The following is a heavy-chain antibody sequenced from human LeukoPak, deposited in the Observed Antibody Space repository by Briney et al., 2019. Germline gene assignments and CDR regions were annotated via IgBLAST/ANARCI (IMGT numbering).Heavy chain of an antibody. V-gene: IGHV1-8*01. CDR2: MNPNSGNT. Sequence: ASVKVSCKASGYTFTSYDINWVRQATGQGLEWMRWMNPNSGNTGYAQKFQGRVTMTRNTSISTAYMELSSLRSEDTAVYYCARGGVTMVRGVFFPYYYYGMDVWGQGTTVTVSS. J-gene: IGHJ6*02. D-gene: IGHD3-10*01. CDR1: GYTFTSYD. CDR3: ARGGVTMVRGVFFPYYYYGMDV.